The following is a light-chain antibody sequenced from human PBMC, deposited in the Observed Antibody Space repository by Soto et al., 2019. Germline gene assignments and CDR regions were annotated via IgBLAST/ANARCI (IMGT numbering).Light chain of an antibody. CDR1: QSVSSSS. Sequence: ETVLTQSPGTLSLSPGERATLSCRASQSVSSSSLAWYQQKAGQAPRLLIYGAATRATGIPDRFSGSGSGTDFTLTISRLEPEDFAVYYCQQDGRTFXPGTKVDIK. J-gene: IGKJ3*01. CDR3: QQDGRT. V-gene: IGKV3-20*01. CDR2: GAA.